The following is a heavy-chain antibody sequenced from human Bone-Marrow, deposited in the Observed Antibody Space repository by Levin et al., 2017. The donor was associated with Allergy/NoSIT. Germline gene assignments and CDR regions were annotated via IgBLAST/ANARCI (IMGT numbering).Heavy chain of an antibody. CDR3: ARSVAGEFDY. CDR2: IFYSGST. V-gene: IGHV4-59*01. J-gene: IGHJ4*02. Sequence: AGGSLRLSCTVSGGSISGYYWSWVRQPPGKGLEWVGHIFYSGSTNYNPSLKSRVTISINTSKNQFSLNLTSVTAADTAFYYCARSVAGEFDYWGQGTLVTVSS. D-gene: IGHD3-10*01. CDR1: GGSISGYY.